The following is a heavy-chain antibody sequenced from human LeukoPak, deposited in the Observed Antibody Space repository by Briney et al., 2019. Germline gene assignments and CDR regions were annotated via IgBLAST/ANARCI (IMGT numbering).Heavy chain of an antibody. CDR1: GYTFPSYA. J-gene: IGHJ4*02. D-gene: IGHD1-26*01. CDR3: ARDSIWGSGTYGFDY. V-gene: IGHV1-3*01. CDR2: INAGNGNT. Sequence: ASVKVSCKASGYTFPSYAMHWVPQAPGQRLEWMGWINAGNGNTKYSQKFQGRVTIARDTSASTAYMELSSLRSEDTAVYYCARDSIWGSGTYGFDYWGQGALVTVSS.